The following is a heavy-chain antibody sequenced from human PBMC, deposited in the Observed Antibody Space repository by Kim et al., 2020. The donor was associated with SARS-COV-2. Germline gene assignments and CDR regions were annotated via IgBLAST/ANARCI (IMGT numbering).Heavy chain of an antibody. V-gene: IGHV4-61*01. CDR2: IYYNGRT. CDR1: GGSVSSGSYF. Sequence: SETLSLTCSVSGGSVSSGSYFWSWIRPPPGKGLEWFAYIYYNGRTTYNPSLGYRITMSVDTSKNQFSLNLMSVTDADTALYYCARGTWDTVATSSYFDF. D-gene: IGHD5-12*01. CDR3: ARGTWDTVATSSYFDF. J-gene: IGHJ4*01.